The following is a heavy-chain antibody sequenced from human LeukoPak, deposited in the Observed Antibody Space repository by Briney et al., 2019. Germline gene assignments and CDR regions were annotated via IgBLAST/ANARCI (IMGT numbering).Heavy chain of an antibody. J-gene: IGHJ4*02. Sequence: PGGSLRLSCAASGFTFSDYYMSWIRQAPGKGLEWVSYISSSGSTIYYADSVKGRFTISRDNAKNSLYLQMNSLRAEDTAVYYCARDRLPGDDPRFDYWGQGTLVTVSS. CDR1: GFTFSDYY. CDR2: ISSSGSTI. D-gene: IGHD3-10*01. CDR3: ARDRLPGDDPRFDY. V-gene: IGHV3-11*01.